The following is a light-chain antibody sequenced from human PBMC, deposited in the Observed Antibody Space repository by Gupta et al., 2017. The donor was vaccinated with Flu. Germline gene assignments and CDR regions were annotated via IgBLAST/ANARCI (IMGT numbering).Light chain of an antibody. CDR2: GAS. J-gene: IGKJ3*01. V-gene: IGKV3-15*01. CDR3: QQYNNWPPVFT. Sequence: DIVMPQPPATLSVSPGEGATLSCRASQSVSSNLAWYQQKPGQAPRLLIYGASTRATGIPARFSGSGSGTEFTLTISSLQSEDFAVYYCQQYNNWPPVFTFGPGTKVDIK. CDR1: QSVSSN.